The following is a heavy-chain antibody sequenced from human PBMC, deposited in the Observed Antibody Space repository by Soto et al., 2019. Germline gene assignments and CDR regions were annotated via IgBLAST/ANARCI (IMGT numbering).Heavy chain of an antibody. D-gene: IGHD6-6*01. J-gene: IGHJ4*02. CDR2: IYHSGST. CDR1: GGSISSGGYS. CDR3: ATMGSVYSSSRYFDY. V-gene: IGHV4-30-2*01. Sequence: SETLSLICAVSGGSISSGGYSWSWIRQPPGKGLEWIGYIYHSGSTYYNPSLKSRVTISVDRSKNQFSLKLSSVTAADTAVYYCATMGSVYSSSRYFDYWGQGTLVTVSS.